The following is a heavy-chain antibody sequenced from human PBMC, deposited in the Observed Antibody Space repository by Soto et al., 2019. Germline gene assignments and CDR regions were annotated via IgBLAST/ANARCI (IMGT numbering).Heavy chain of an antibody. J-gene: IGHJ6*03. V-gene: IGHV3-74*01. D-gene: IGHD5-12*01. CDR2: ISVDGRNT. CDR3: ARSGYDSYRYYYYYMDV. Sequence: GGSLRLSCAASGFSLSDYWMHWVRQVPGKGLLWVSRISVDGRNTKYADSVKGRFTISRDNSKNTLYLQMNSLRAEDTAVYYWARSGYDSYRYYYYYMDVWGKGTTVTVSS. CDR1: GFSLSDYW.